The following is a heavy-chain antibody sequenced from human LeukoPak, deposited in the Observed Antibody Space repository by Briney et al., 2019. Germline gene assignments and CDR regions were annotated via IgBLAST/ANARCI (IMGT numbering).Heavy chain of an antibody. D-gene: IGHD6-19*01. CDR2: ISSSSSYI. CDR3: ARGAVAGYFDY. V-gene: IGHV3-21*01. Sequence: GGSLRLSCAASGFTFSSYSMNWVRQAPGKWLEWVSSISSSSSYIYYADSVKGRFTISRDNAKNSLYLQMNSLRAEDTAVYYCARGAVAGYFDYWGQGTLVTVSS. CDR1: GFTFSSYS. J-gene: IGHJ4*02.